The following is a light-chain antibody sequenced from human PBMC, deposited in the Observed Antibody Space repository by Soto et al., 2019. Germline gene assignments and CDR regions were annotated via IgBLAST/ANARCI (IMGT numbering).Light chain of an antibody. V-gene: IGLV2-14*01. J-gene: IGLJ1*01. CDR1: SSDVGAYKF. Sequence: QSVLTQPASVSGSPGQSITISCTGTSSDVGAYKFVSWYQQHPGQAPKLIIYEVGNRPSGVSHRFSGSKSGTTASLTVSGLQADDEADYYCGSFTGASYVFGTGTKVTVL. CDR3: GSFTGASYV. CDR2: EVG.